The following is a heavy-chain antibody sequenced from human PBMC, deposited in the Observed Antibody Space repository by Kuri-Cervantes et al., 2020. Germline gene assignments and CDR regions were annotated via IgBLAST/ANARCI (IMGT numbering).Heavy chain of an antibody. CDR2: IYYSGST. CDR3: ADYNLYYYGMDV. V-gene: IGHV4-30-4*01. CDR1: GGSISSGDYY. D-gene: IGHD1-1*01. Sequence: LRLSCTVSGGSISSGDYYWSWIRQPPGKGLEWIGYIYYSGSTYYNPSLKSRVTISVDTSKNQFSLKLSSVTAADTAVYYCADYNLYYYGMDVWGQGTTVTVSS. J-gene: IGHJ6*02.